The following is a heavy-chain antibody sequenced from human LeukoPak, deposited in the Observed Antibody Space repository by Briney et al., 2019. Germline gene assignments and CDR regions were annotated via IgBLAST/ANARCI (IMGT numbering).Heavy chain of an antibody. V-gene: IGHV4-59*01. CDR2: IYYSGST. D-gene: IGHD3-22*01. CDR1: GGSISSYY. J-gene: IGHJ3*02. Sequence: PSETLSLTCTVSGGSISSYYWSWIRQPPGKGLEWIGYIYYSGSTNYNPSLKSRVTISVDTSKNQFSLKLSSVTAADTAVYYCARTDSSGYYLGAFDIWGQGTMVTVSS. CDR3: ARTDSSGYYLGAFDI.